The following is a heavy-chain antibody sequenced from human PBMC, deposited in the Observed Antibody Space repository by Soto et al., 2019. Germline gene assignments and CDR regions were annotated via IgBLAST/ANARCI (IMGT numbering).Heavy chain of an antibody. D-gene: IGHD5-12*01. CDR2: ISSSSYI. V-gene: IGHV3-21*01. J-gene: IGHJ4*02. CDR3: ASAGIVATIGGY. CDR1: GFTFSSYS. Sequence: EVQLVESGGGLVKPGGSLRLSCAASGFTFSSYSMNWVRQAPGKGLEWVSSISSSSYIYYADSVKGRFTISRDNAKNSLYLQMNSLRAEDTAVYYCASAGIVATIGGYWGQGTLVTVSS.